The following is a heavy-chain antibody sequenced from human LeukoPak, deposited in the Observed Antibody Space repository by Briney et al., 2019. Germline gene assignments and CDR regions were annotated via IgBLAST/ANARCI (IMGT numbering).Heavy chain of an antibody. CDR1: GFTVSSNY. Sequence: GGSLRLSCAASGFTVSSNYMSWVRQAPGKGLEWVSVIYSGGSTYYADSVEGRFTISRDNSKNTLYLQMNSLRAEDTAVYYCASPQTRAVAAHYYYGMDVWGQGTTVTVSS. D-gene: IGHD6-19*01. CDR3: ASPQTRAVAAHYYYGMDV. CDR2: IYSGGST. J-gene: IGHJ6*02. V-gene: IGHV3-66*01.